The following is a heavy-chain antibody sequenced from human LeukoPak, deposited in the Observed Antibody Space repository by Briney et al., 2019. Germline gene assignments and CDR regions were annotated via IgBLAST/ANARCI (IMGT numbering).Heavy chain of an antibody. CDR2: IDYSGST. D-gene: IGHD6-19*01. Sequence: SETLPLTCTVSGGSISTYFWGWIRQTPGQGLEWIGYIDYSGSTRYNPSLKSRVTISVDTSKNHFSLKLSSVTAADTAVYYCARGGWYYDYWGQGTLVTVSS. V-gene: IGHV4-59*01. J-gene: IGHJ4*02. CDR1: GGSISTYF. CDR3: ARGGWYYDY.